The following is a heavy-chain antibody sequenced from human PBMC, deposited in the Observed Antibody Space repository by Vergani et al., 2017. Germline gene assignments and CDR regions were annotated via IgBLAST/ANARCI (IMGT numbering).Heavy chain of an antibody. D-gene: IGHD6-19*01. V-gene: IGHV3-23*01. J-gene: IGHJ4*02. Sequence: EVQLLESGGGLVQPGGSLRLSCAASGFTFSSYAMSWVRQAPGKGLEWVSAISGSGVSTYYADSVNGRFTISRDKSKNTLYLQMNSLRAEDTAVYYCAKAYSSGWYYFDYWGQGTLVTVSS. CDR3: AKAYSSGWYYFDY. CDR1: GFTFSSYA. CDR2: ISGSGVST.